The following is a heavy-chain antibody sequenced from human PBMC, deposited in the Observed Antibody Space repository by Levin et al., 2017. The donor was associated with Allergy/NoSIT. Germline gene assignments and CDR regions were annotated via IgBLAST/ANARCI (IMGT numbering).Heavy chain of an antibody. CDR1: GFILRTSD. V-gene: IGHV3-48*01. Sequence: GASVKVSCAASGFILRTSDMNWIRQAPGKGLEWISFITKPSRTISYADSVKGRFTVSRDNAKNLLYLDMNNLRAEDTAVYYCVTDESGDEDFDYWGQGTLVTVSS. J-gene: IGHJ4*02. CDR3: VTDESGDEDFDY. CDR2: ITKPSRTI. D-gene: IGHD7-27*01.